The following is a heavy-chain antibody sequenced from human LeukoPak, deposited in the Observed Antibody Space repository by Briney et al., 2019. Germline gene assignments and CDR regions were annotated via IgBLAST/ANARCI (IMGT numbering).Heavy chain of an antibody. CDR1: GGSISSSSYY. J-gene: IGHJ4*02. CDR3: ASEWFGESYFDY. Sequence: SETLSLTCTVSGGSISSSSYYWGWIRQPPVKGLEWIGSIYYSGSTYYNPSLKSRVTISVDTSKNQFSLKLSSVTAADTAVYYCASEWFGESYFDYWGQGTLVTVSS. D-gene: IGHD3-10*01. V-gene: IGHV4-39*07. CDR2: IYYSGST.